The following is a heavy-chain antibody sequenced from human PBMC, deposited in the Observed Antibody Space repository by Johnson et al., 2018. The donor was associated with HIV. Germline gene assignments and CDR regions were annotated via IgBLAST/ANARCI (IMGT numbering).Heavy chain of an antibody. V-gene: IGHV3-23*04. CDR3: VRAGWELPGPRSDAFDI. CDR2: ISGSGGRT. J-gene: IGHJ3*02. D-gene: IGHD1-26*01. CDR1: GFTFSTHA. Sequence: VQLVESGGGLVQPGGSLRLSCAASGFTFSTHAMNWVRQAPGKGLEWVSAISGSGGRTYYADSVKGRFTIYRDNSKNTLYLQMNSLRAEDTAVYSCVRAGWELPGPRSDAFDIWGQGTMVTVSS.